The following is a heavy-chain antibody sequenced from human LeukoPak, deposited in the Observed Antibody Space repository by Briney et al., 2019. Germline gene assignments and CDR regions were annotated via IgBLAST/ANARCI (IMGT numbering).Heavy chain of an antibody. J-gene: IGHJ4*02. Sequence: ASVKVSCKASGFTFTSSAMQWVRQARGQRLEWIGWIVVGSGNTNYAQKFQERVTITRDMSTSTAYMELSSLRSEDTAVYYCVASSGSGMSMGYWGQGTLVTVSS. CDR2: IVVGSGNT. CDR3: VASSGSGMSMGY. D-gene: IGHD3-10*01. V-gene: IGHV1-58*02. CDR1: GFTFTSSA.